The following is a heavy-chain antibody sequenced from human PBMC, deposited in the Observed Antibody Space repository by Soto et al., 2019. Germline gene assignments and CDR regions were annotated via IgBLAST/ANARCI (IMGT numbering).Heavy chain of an antibody. Sequence: QVQLVESGGGVVQPGRSLRLSCAASGFTFSSYAMHWVRQAPGKGLEWVAVISYDGSNKYYADSVKGRFTISRDNSKNTLYLQMNSLRAEDTAVYYCARDRGHYGSGTYYYYYGMDVWGQGTTVTVSS. CDR2: ISYDGSNK. CDR3: ARDRGHYGSGTYYYYYGMDV. J-gene: IGHJ6*02. V-gene: IGHV3-30-3*01. D-gene: IGHD3-10*01. CDR1: GFTFSSYA.